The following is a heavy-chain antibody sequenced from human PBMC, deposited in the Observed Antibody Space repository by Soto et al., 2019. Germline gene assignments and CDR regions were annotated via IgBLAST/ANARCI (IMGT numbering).Heavy chain of an antibody. CDR2: ISYDGSNK. D-gene: IGHD1-26*01. J-gene: IGHJ4*02. V-gene: IGHV3-30-3*01. CDR1: GFTFSSYA. CDR3: AREEPSGEGAYDY. Sequence: ESGGGVVPPGRSLRLSCAASGFTFSSYAMHWVRQAPGKGLEWVAVISYDGSNKYYADSVKGRFTISRDNSKNTLYLQMNSLRAEDTAVYYCAREEPSGEGAYDYWGQGTLVTVSS.